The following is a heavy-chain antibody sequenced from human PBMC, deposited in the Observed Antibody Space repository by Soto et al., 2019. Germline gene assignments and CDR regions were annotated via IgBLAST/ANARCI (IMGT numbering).Heavy chain of an antibody. CDR1: GYTFTSYA. CDR2: INAGNGNT. Sequence: GASVKVSCKASGYTFTSYAMHWVRQAPGQRLEWMGWINAGNGNTKYSQKFQGRVTITRDTSASTAYMEMNSLRAEDTAVYYCAKHRQWLYDAFDMWGQGTMVTVSS. D-gene: IGHD3-22*01. J-gene: IGHJ3*02. CDR3: AKHRQWLYDAFDM. V-gene: IGHV1-3*01.